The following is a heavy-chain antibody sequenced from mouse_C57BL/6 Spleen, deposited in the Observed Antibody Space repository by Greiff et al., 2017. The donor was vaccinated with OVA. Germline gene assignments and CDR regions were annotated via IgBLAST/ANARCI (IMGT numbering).Heavy chain of an antibody. CDR1: GYAFSSYW. Sequence: QVQLKQSGAELVKPGASVMISCKASGYAFSSYWMNWVKQRPGKGLEWIGQIYPGDGDTNYNGKFKGKATLTADKSSSTAYMQLSSLTSEDSAVYFCARSYYSNPFDYWGQGTTLTVSS. CDR3: ARSYYSNPFDY. J-gene: IGHJ2*01. CDR2: IYPGDGDT. D-gene: IGHD2-5*01. V-gene: IGHV1-80*01.